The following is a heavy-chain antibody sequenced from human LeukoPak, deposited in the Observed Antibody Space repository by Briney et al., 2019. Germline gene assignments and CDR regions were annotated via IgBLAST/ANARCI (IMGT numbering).Heavy chain of an antibody. J-gene: IGHJ6*02. CDR3: AKRGGHSGYPDPLGMDV. CDR1: GFTFSSYA. D-gene: IGHD5-12*01. Sequence: HPGGSLRLSCAASGFTFSSYAMSWVRQAPGKGLEWVSAISGSGGSTYYADSVKGRFTISRDNSKNTLYLQMNSLRAEDTAVYYCAKRGGHSGYPDPLGMDVWGQGTTVTVSS. CDR2: ISGSGGST. V-gene: IGHV3-23*01.